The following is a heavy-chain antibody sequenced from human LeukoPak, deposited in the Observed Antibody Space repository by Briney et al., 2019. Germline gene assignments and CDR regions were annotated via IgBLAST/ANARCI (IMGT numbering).Heavy chain of an antibody. J-gene: IGHJ4*02. CDR1: GGTFSSYA. D-gene: IGHD3-16*01. CDR3: ARDPSGGYVPYFDY. Sequence: GASLKVSCKASGGTFSSYAISWVRRAPGQGLEWMGRIIPILGITNYAQKFQGRVTITADKSTSTAYMELSSLRSDDTAVYYCARDPSGGYVPYFDYWGQGTLVTVSS. V-gene: IGHV1-69*04. CDR2: IIPILGIT.